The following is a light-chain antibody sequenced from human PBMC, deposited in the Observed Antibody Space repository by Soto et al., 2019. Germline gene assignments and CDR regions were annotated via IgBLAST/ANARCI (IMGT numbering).Light chain of an antibody. V-gene: IGLV2-14*01. CDR3: TSYTSSSTPV. CDR1: SSDVGGYNY. Sequence: QSVLTQPASVSGSPGQAITISCTGTSSDVGGYNYVSWYQQHPRKAPKLMIYEVSTRPSGVSDRFSGSKSGNTASLTISGLQVEDEADYYCTSYTSSSTPVFGTGTKVTVL. CDR2: EVS. J-gene: IGLJ1*01.